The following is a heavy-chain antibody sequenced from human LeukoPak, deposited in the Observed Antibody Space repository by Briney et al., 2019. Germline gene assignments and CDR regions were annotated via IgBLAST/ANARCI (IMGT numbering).Heavy chain of an antibody. D-gene: IGHD3-3*01. CDR2: IIPIFGTA. J-gene: IGHJ4*02. V-gene: IGHV1-69*01. CDR3: ARVQYYDFWSGYYTAIFSELDY. CDR1: GGTFSSYA. Sequence: RASVKVSCKASGGTFSSYAISWVRQAPGQGLEWMGGIIPIFGTANYAQKFQGRVTITADESTSTAYMELSSLRSEDTAVYYCARVQYYDFWSGYYTAIFSELDYWGQGTLVTVSS.